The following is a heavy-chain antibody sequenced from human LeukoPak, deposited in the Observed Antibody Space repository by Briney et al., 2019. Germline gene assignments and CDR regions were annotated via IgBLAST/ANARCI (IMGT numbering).Heavy chain of an antibody. J-gene: IGHJ4*02. Sequence: GRSLRLSCAASGFTFSSSAMHWVRQAPDKGLEWVAVISYGGSNKYYADSVKGRFTISRDNSKNTLYLQMNSLRADDTAVYYCARDRDSSGWYEGFDYWGQGTLVTVSS. V-gene: IGHV3-30-3*01. CDR3: ARDRDSSGWYEGFDY. CDR2: ISYGGSNK. CDR1: GFTFSSSA. D-gene: IGHD6-19*01.